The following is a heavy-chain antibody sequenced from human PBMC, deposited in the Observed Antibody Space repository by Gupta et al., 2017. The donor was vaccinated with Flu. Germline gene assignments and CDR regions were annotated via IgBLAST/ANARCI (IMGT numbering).Heavy chain of an antibody. CDR3: TRGNSDQQLPYYYFFGMDV. Sequence: FRQAPGKGLEWVGFIRNEPYDGTAEDAAYVKGRFTISRSDSKNIAYLQMNSLKPEDTAVYFCTRGNSDQQLPYYYFFGMDVWGQGTTVTVSS. CDR2: IRNEPYDGTA. J-gene: IGHJ6*02. D-gene: IGHD6-13*01. V-gene: IGHV3-49*03.